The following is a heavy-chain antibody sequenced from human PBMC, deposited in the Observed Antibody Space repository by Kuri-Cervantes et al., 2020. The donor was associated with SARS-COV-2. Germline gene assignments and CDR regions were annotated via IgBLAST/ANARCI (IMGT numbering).Heavy chain of an antibody. J-gene: IGHJ6*02. CDR2: INSYGSSR. D-gene: IGHD4-11*01. V-gene: IGHV3-74*01. Sequence: GGSLRLSCVASGFTFSSYWRHWVRQDPGKGRGWVSRINSYGSSRSYADSVKGRFTISRDNAKHTLYLQMNSLIAEDTAVYYCARKPDYSNYYYYGMDVWGQGTTVTVSS. CDR3: ARKPDYSNYYYYGMDV. CDR1: GFTFSSYW.